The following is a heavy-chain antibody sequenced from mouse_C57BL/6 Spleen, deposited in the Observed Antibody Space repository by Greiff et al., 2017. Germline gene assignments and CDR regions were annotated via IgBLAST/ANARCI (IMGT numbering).Heavy chain of an antibody. CDR3: ARDDGYYVDWFAY. Sequence: EVKLQESVAELVRPGASVKLSCTASGFNIKNTYMHWVKQRPEQGLEWIGRIDPANGNTKYAPKFQGKATITADTSSNTAYLQLSSLTSEDTAIYYCARDDGYYVDWFAYWGQGTLVTVSA. J-gene: IGHJ3*01. CDR2: IDPANGNT. V-gene: IGHV14-3*01. D-gene: IGHD2-3*01. CDR1: GFNIKNTY.